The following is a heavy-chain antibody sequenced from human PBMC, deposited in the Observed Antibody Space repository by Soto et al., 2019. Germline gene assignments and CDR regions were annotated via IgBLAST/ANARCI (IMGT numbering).Heavy chain of an antibody. V-gene: IGHV3-21*06. CDR2: ISSTTNYI. CDR3: ARESEDLTSNFDY. CDR1: GFTFSVYA. Sequence: EVQVLESGGGLVQPGGSLRLSCAASGFTFSVYAMSWVRQAPGKGLEWVSSISSTTNYIYYGDSMKGRFTISRDNAKNSLYLEMNSLRAEDTAVYYCARESEDLTSNFDYWGQGTLVTVSS. J-gene: IGHJ4*02.